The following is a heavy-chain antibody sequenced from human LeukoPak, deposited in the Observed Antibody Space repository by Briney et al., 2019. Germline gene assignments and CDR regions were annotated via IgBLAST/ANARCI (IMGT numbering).Heavy chain of an antibody. D-gene: IGHD2-15*01. CDR2: ISYHGST. CDR1: GGSISSTSYY. J-gene: IGHJ4*02. V-gene: IGHV4-39*07. Sequence: PSETLSLTCTVSGGSISSTSYYWGWIRQPPGKGLEWIGSISYHGSTYYNPSLKSRVTISVDTSKNQFSLKLSSVTAADTAVYYCARAVASYSCFDYWGQGTLVTVSS. CDR3: ARAVASYSCFDY.